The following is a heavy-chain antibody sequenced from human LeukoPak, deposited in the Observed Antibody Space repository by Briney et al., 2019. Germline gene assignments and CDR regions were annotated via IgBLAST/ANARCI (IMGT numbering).Heavy chain of an antibody. CDR2: IYHSGST. Sequence: SQTLSLTCTVSGGSISSGGYYWSWIRQPPGKGLEWIGYIYHSGSTYYNPSLKSRVTISVDRSKNQFSLKLSSVTAADTAVYYCAYGSGTSFDYWGQGTLVTVSS. CDR1: GGSISSGGYY. CDR3: AYGSGTSFDY. D-gene: IGHD1-1*01. V-gene: IGHV4-30-2*01. J-gene: IGHJ4*02.